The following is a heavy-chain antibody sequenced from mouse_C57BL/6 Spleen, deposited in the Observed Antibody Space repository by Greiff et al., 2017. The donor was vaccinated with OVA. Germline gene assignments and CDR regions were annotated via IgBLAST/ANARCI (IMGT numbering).Heavy chain of an antibody. Sequence: QVQLQQPGAELVRPGSSVKLSCKASGYTFTSYWMDWVKQRPGQGLEWIGNIYPSDSETHYNQKFKDKATLTVDKSSSTAYMQLSSLTSEDSAVYYGARADYYGSSLEFAYWGQGTLVTVSA. CDR1: GYTFTSYW. CDR3: ARADYYGSSLEFAY. J-gene: IGHJ3*01. CDR2: IYPSDSET. D-gene: IGHD1-1*01. V-gene: IGHV1-61*01.